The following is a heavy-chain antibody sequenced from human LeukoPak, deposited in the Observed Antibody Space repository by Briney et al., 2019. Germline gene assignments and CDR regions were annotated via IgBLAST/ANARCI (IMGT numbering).Heavy chain of an antibody. CDR2: ISGSGGST. D-gene: IGHD5-18*01. Sequence: PGGSLRLSCAASGFTFSSYSMNWVRQAPGKGLEWVSAISGSGGSTYYTDSVKGRFTISRDNSKNTLYLQMNSLRAEDTAVYYCAKLYGGTAMVNYYYYGMDAWGQGTTVTVSS. J-gene: IGHJ6*02. CDR3: AKLYGGTAMVNYYYYGMDA. V-gene: IGHV3-23*01. CDR1: GFTFSSYS.